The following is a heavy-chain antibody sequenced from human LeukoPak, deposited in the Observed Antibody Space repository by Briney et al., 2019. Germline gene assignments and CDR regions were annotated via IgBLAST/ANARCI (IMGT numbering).Heavy chain of an antibody. D-gene: IGHD6-13*01. Sequence: SVKVSCKASGGTFSSYAVSWVRQAPGQGLEWMGGIIPIFGTANYAQKFQGRVTITTDESTSTAYMELSSLRSEDTAVYYCARGPEGAAAPFDYWGQGTLVTVSS. J-gene: IGHJ4*02. CDR2: IIPIFGTA. CDR3: ARGPEGAAAPFDY. CDR1: GGTFSSYA. V-gene: IGHV1-69*05.